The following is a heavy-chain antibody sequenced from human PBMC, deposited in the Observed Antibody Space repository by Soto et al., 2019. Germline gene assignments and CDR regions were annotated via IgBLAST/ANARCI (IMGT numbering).Heavy chain of an antibody. D-gene: IGHD3-22*01. J-gene: IGHJ4*02. CDR2: INHSGST. Sequence: SETLSLTCAVYGGSFSGYYWSWIRQPPGKGLEWIGEINHSGSTNYNPSLKSRVTISVDTSKNQFSLKLSSVTAADTAVYYCARGELGVVHWGQGTLVTVSS. CDR3: ARGELGVVH. V-gene: IGHV4-34*01. CDR1: GGSFSGYY.